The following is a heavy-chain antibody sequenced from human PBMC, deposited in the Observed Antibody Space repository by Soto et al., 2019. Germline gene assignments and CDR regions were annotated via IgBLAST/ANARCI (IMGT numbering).Heavy chain of an antibody. V-gene: IGHV3-23*01. J-gene: IGHJ4*02. Sequence: EVQLLESGGGLVQPGGSLRLSCAASGLTFSRYAMTWVRQAPGKGLEWVSAMSGGGETTYYADSVKGRFTISRDNSRNTLYLQMNSLRAEDTAAYYCAKWHTYYYDSRGVSGFDCWGRGTLVTVSS. CDR2: MSGGGETT. CDR1: GLTFSRYA. D-gene: IGHD3-22*01. CDR3: AKWHTYYYDSRGVSGFDC.